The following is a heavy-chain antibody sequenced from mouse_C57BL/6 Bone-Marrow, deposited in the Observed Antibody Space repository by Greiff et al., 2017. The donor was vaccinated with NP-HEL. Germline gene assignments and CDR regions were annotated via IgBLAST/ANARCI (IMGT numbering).Heavy chain of an antibody. J-gene: IGHJ2*01. Sequence: QVQLQQPGAELVKPGASVKLSCKASGYTFTSYWMQWVKQRPGQGLEWIGEIDPSDSYTNYNQKFKGKATLTVDTSSSTAYMQLSSLTSEDSAVYYCARSDYSNYDYWGQGTTLTVSS. V-gene: IGHV1-50*01. CDR2: IDPSDSYT. CDR3: ARSDYSNYDY. CDR1: GYTFTSYW. D-gene: IGHD2-5*01.